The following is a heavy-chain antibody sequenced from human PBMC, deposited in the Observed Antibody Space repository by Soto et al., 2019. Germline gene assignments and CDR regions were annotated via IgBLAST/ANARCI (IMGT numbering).Heavy chain of an antibody. Sequence: RGSLRLSCAASGFTFSSYWMHWVRQAPGKGLVWVSRINSDGSSTSYADSVKGRFTISRDNAKNTLYLQMNSLRAEDTAVYYCARARVVVVPAAKLYYYYYMDVWGKGTTVTVSS. D-gene: IGHD2-2*01. J-gene: IGHJ6*03. CDR3: ARARVVVVPAAKLYYYYYMDV. CDR2: INSDGSST. CDR1: GFTFSSYW. V-gene: IGHV3-74*01.